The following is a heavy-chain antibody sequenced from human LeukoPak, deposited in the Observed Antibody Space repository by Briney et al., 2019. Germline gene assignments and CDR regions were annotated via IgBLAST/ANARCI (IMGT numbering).Heavy chain of an antibody. CDR1: GGSISTSY. CDR3: ARRDRALDSRDYFDY. V-gene: IGHV4-59*08. J-gene: IGHJ4*02. Sequence: PSETLSLTCTVSGGSISTSYWSWIRQPPGKGLEWIGYIYYSGSTNYNPSLKSRVTISLDTSKNQFSLKLTSLTAAHPAVYYCARRDRALDSRDYFDYWGQGILVTVSS. D-gene: IGHD3-9*01. CDR2: IYYSGST.